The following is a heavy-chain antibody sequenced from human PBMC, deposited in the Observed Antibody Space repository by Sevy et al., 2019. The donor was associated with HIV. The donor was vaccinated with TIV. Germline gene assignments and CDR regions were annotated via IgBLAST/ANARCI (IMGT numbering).Heavy chain of an antibody. J-gene: IGHJ3*02. CDR3: ARNTYCLDNTGFGAFDI. V-gene: IGHV3-20*01. CDR2: INWKTDNV. CDR1: GFTFDDYA. Sequence: GGSLRLSCAASGFTFDDYAMSWVRQAPGKGLEWVSAINWKTDNVGYADSVKGRFTISRDNAKRSLYLQMNSLRPEDTALYHCARNTYCLDNTGFGAFDIWGQGIMVTVSS. D-gene: IGHD3-22*01.